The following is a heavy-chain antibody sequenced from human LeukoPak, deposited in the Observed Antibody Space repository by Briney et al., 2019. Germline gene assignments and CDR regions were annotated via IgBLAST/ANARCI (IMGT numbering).Heavy chain of an antibody. Sequence: GGSLRLSCAASGFTFDDYGMSWVRQAPGKGLEWVSGINWDGGSTGYAASVKGRFTISRYKAKNSLYLQMNSLRAEDQALYYCARGGYYYGSGNYYYPISHPTYYYYYYMDVWGKGTTVTVSS. D-gene: IGHD3-10*01. V-gene: IGHV3-20*04. CDR3: ARGGYYYGSGNYYYPISHPTYYYYYYMDV. J-gene: IGHJ6*03. CDR2: INWDGGST. CDR1: GFTFDDYG.